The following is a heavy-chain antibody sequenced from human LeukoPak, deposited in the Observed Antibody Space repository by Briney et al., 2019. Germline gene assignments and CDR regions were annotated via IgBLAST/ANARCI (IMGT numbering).Heavy chain of an antibody. CDR3: ARDRDLGNYYDGMVV. V-gene: IGHV6-1*01. CDR1: GDSVSTNSAA. Sequence: SQTLSLTCAISGDSVSTNSAAWSWIRQSPSRGLEWLGRTYYRSRWYNDYAVSVKSRTTIKSDTSKNQFSLQLNSVTPEDTAVYYCARDRDLGNYYDGMVVWGQGTTVTVSS. D-gene: IGHD7-27*01. J-gene: IGHJ6*02. CDR2: TYYRSRWYN.